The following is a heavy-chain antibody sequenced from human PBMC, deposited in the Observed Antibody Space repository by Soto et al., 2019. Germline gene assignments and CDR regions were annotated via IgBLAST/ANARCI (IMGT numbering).Heavy chain of an antibody. V-gene: IGHV1-69*13. D-gene: IGHD2-15*01. CDR1: GGTFSSYA. CDR2: IIPIFGTA. CDR3: AKDGGREGYFGNWFDP. J-gene: IGHJ5*02. Sequence: SVKVSCKASGGTFSSYAITWVRQAPGQGLEWLGRIIPIFGTANYAQKFQGRVTITADESTTTAYMELSSLRSDDTAVYYCAKDGGREGYFGNWFDPWGQGTLVTVSS.